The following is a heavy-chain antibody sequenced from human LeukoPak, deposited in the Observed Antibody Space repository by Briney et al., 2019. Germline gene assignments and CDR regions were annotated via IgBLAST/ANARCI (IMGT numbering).Heavy chain of an antibody. CDR1: GFTFTSYS. CDR2: ISGGGST. CDR3: AKGGKWDVTPFDY. J-gene: IGHJ4*02. Sequence: SGGSLRLSCAASGFTFTSYSMNWVRQAPGKGLEWVSTISGGGSTYYADSVKGRFTISRDNSKNTLYLQVNSLRAEDTAVYCCAKGGKWDVTPFDYWGQGTLVTVSS. V-gene: IGHV3-23*01. D-gene: IGHD1-26*01.